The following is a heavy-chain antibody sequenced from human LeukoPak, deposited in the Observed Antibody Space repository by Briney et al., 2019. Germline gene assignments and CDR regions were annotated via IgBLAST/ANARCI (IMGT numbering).Heavy chain of an antibody. CDR1: GGSISVYY. CDR3: ARNIVVVPAAMGANWFDP. J-gene: IGHJ5*02. CDR2: MYSSGNS. Sequence: PSETLSLTCTVSGGSISVYYWSWIWQTPGKGLEWIGYMYSSGNSNYNPSLKSRVTISVDRSKNQFSLKLSSVTAADTAVYYCARNIVVVPAAMGANWFDPWGQGTLVTVSS. V-gene: IGHV4-59*12. D-gene: IGHD2-2*01.